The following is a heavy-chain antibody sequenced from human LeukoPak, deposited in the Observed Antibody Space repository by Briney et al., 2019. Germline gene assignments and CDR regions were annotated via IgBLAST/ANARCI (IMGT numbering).Heavy chain of an antibody. CDR3: AKVKRSGWGSAFDI. CDR1: GYSISSGYY. V-gene: IGHV4-38-2*02. CDR2: IYHSGST. D-gene: IGHD6-19*01. J-gene: IGHJ3*02. Sequence: SETLSLTCTVSGYSISSGYYWGWIRQPPGKGLEWIGSIYHSGSTYYNPSLKSRVTISVDTSKNQFSLKLSSVTAADTAVYYCAKVKRSGWGSAFDIWGQGTMVTVSS.